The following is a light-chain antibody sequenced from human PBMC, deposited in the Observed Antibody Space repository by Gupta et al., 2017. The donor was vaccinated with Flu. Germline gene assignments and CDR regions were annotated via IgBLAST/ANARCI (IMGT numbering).Light chain of an antibody. Sequence: QSVLTQPPSVSGAPGQRVTIPCTGSSSNIGAGYDVHWYQQLPGTATKPLIYDYNHRPSGVPDRFSGSKSDTSASLAITGLQAEDEADYYCHSYDSSLSVGVFGAGTKVTVL. CDR3: HSYDSSLSVGV. J-gene: IGLJ1*01. V-gene: IGLV1-40*01. CDR1: SSNIGAGYD. CDR2: DYN.